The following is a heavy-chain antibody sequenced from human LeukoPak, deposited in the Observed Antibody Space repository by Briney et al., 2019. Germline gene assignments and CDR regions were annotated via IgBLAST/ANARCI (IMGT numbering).Heavy chain of an antibody. Sequence: GGSLRLSCAASGFTFSSYWMSWVRQAPGKGLEGVANINQDGSETYYVDSVRGRFTISRDNAKNSLYLQMNSLRAEDTAVYYCARDIVPPGICFDFWGQGTLVTVSS. V-gene: IGHV3-7*01. CDR1: GFTFSSYW. CDR3: ARDIVPPGICFDF. D-gene: IGHD2-2*01. J-gene: IGHJ4*02. CDR2: INQDGSET.